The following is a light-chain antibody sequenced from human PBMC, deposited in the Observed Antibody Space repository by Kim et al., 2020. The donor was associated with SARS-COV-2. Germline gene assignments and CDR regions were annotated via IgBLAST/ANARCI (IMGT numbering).Light chain of an antibody. Sequence: ASVGDRVTSTCRERKGISRWLVWYQQKQEKATKSLLYGASHLLSGVPSRFSGSGSGTDFTLTITSLQPEDFATYYCQQYNSYPLTFGGGTKVDIK. CDR2: GAS. CDR3: QQYNSYPLT. CDR1: KGISRW. V-gene: IGKV1D-16*02. J-gene: IGKJ4*01.